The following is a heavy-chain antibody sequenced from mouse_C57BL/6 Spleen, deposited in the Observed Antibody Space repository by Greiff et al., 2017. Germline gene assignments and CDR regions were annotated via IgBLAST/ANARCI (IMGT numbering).Heavy chain of an antibody. CDR3: AREGFYYYGSSPAWFAY. CDR2: ISYDGSN. J-gene: IGHJ3*01. Sequence: EVQLQESGPGLVKPSQSLSLTCSVTGYSITSGYYWNWIRQFPGNKLEWMGYISYDGSNNYNPSLKNRISITRDTSKNKFFLKLNSVTTEDTATYYCAREGFYYYGSSPAWFAYWGQGTLVTVSA. CDR1: GYSITSGYY. D-gene: IGHD1-1*01. V-gene: IGHV3-6*01.